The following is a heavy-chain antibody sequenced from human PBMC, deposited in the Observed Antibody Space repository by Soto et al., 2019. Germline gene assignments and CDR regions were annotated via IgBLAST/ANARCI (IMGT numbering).Heavy chain of an antibody. V-gene: IGHV1-69*11. CDR2: IIPILGPA. J-gene: IGHJ4*02. CDR1: GGTFRSYA. D-gene: IGHD3-16*02. CDR3: ARGNYDYIWGSYRQYYIDY. Sequence: QVQLVQSGAEVKKPGSSVKVSCKASGGTFRSYALTWVRQAPGQGLEWMGGIIPILGPANYAQKLQGRVTITADESTNTAYMELSILRSEDTAVYYCARGNYDYIWGSYRQYYIDYWGQGTLVTVSS.